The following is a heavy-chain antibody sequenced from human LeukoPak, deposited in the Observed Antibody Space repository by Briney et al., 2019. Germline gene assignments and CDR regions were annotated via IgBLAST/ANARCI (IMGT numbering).Heavy chain of an antibody. D-gene: IGHD5-18*01. CDR2: INPNSGGT. J-gene: IGHJ4*02. CDR1: GGSISNYA. Sequence: ASVKVSCKFSGGSISNYAVSWVRQAPGQGLEWMGWINPNSGGTNYAQKFQGRVTMTRDTSISTAYMELSRLRSDDTAVYYCARDHAVDTPFDYWGQGTLVTVSS. V-gene: IGHV1-2*02. CDR3: ARDHAVDTPFDY.